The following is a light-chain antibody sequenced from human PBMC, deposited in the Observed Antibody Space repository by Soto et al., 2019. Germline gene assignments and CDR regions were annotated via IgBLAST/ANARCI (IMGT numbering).Light chain of an antibody. Sequence: EIVLTQSPATLSLSPGERATLSCRASQSVSSYLAWYQQKPGQAPSLLIYGAFTRATGIPVRFSGSGSGTEFTLTISSLQPEGFATYYCQQLYRYPITFGQGTRLEIK. CDR1: QSVSSY. J-gene: IGKJ5*01. V-gene: IGKV3-11*01. CDR2: GAF. CDR3: QQLYRYPIT.